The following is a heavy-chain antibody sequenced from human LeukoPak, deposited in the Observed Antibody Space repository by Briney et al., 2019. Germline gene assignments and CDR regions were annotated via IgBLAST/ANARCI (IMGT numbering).Heavy chain of an antibody. CDR1: GYSISSGYY. D-gene: IGHD3-10*01. CDR2: IYHTGST. V-gene: IGHV4-38-2*02. Sequence: SETLSLTCTVSGYSISSGYYWAWIRPPPGKGLEWIGNIYHTGSTYYNPSLKSRVTISVDTSKNQFSLKLSSVTAADTAVYYCAKSNGYGLVDIWGQGTMVTVSS. CDR3: AKSNGYGLVDI. J-gene: IGHJ3*02.